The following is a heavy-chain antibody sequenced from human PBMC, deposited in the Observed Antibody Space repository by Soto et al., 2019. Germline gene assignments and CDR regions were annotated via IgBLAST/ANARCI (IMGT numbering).Heavy chain of an antibody. Sequence: PSETLSLTCTVSGGSITNYYWTWIRQPPGKGLEWIGYIYYNGNINYNPSLKSRVTISVDTSKNQFSLKLSSVTAADTAVYYCAGNYYLKTLDVWGQGTTVTVSS. CDR3: AGNYYLKTLDV. D-gene: IGHD3-10*01. CDR2: IYYNGNI. V-gene: IGHV4-59*08. CDR1: GGSITNYY. J-gene: IGHJ6*02.